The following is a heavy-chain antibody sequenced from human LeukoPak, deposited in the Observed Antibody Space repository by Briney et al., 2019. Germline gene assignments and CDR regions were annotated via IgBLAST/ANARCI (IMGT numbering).Heavy chain of an antibody. J-gene: IGHJ4*02. Sequence: SETLSLTCTVSGGSISSGGYYWSWIRQHPGKGLEWIGYIYYSGSTYYNPSLKSRVTVSMDTSKNQFSLKLSSVTAADTAVYYCARAPIYSSSWPFDYWGQGTLVTASS. CDR2: IYYSGST. CDR3: ARAPIYSSSWPFDY. V-gene: IGHV4-31*03. D-gene: IGHD6-13*01. CDR1: GGSISSGGYY.